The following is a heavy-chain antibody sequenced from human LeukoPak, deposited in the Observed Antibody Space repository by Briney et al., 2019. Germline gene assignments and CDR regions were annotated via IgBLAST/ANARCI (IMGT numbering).Heavy chain of an antibody. Sequence: GESLKISCQASGYRFTNFWIGWVRQMPGKGLEWMGIIYPGDPDTRYSPSFQGQDTISADKSISTAYLQWSSLKASDTAMYYCARHPPYSNPNYYDYWGQGTLVTVSS. CDR3: ARHPPYSNPNYYDY. V-gene: IGHV5-51*01. CDR2: IYPGDPDT. J-gene: IGHJ4*02. D-gene: IGHD4-11*01. CDR1: GYRFTNFW.